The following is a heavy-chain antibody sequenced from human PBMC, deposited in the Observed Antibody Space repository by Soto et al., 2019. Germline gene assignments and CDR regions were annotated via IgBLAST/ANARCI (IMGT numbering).Heavy chain of an antibody. Sequence: QVQLVQSGAEVKKPGSSVKVSCKASGGTFSSYTISWVRQAPGQGLEWMGRIIPILGIANYALKFQGRATSTADKSTSTADMELSSVRSEDTAVYYCARNLGYCSGGSCWGRYWVRGALVTVSS. J-gene: IGHJ4*02. CDR3: ARNLGYCSGGSCWGRY. V-gene: IGHV1-69*02. D-gene: IGHD2-15*01. CDR2: IIPILGIA. CDR1: GGTFSSYT.